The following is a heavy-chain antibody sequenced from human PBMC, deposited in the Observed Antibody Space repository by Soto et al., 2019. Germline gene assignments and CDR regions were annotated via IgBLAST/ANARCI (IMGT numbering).Heavy chain of an antibody. D-gene: IGHD2-21*02. CDR2: INSDGTT. J-gene: IGHJ4*02. CDR3: AREKPNCGGDCFDY. CDR1: GFIVRNHE. V-gene: IGHV3-48*03. Sequence: GGSLRLSCTASGFIVRNHEFNWVRQAPGKGLEWLSYINSDGTTYYAEAVKGRFTVSRDNAENSVHLQMSSLRAEDTAVYYCAREKPNCGGDCFDYWGQGTLVTVSS.